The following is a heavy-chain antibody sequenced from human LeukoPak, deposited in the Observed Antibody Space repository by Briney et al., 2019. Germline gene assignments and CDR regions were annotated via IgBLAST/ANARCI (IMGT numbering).Heavy chain of an antibody. J-gene: IGHJ4*02. V-gene: IGHV3-23*01. CDR3: ARGGGYGSGSYYNFDY. D-gene: IGHD3-10*01. Sequence: GGSLRLSCAASGFTFSSYAMSWVRQAPGKGLEWVSGISGSGVSTNYAVSVKGRFTISRDNSKNTLSLQMNSLRAEDTAVYYCARGGGYGSGSYYNFDYWGQGTLVTVFS. CDR1: GFTFSSYA. CDR2: ISGSGVST.